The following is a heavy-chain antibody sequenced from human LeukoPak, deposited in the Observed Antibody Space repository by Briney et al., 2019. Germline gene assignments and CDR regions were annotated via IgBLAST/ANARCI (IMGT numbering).Heavy chain of an antibody. CDR1: GGSISSYY. J-gene: IGHJ5*02. Sequence: PSETLSLTCTVSGGSISSYYWSWIRQPAGKGLEWIGRIYTSGSTNYNPSLKSRVTMSVDTSKNQFSLKLSSVTAADTAVYYCARETDYSNPNCFDPWGQGTLVTVSS. V-gene: IGHV4-4*07. D-gene: IGHD4-11*01. CDR2: IYTSGST. CDR3: ARETDYSNPNCFDP.